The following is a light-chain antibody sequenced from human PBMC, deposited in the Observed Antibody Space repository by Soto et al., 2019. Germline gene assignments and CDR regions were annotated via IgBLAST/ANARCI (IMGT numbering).Light chain of an antibody. CDR1: QGGTSY. V-gene: IGKV1-9*01. Sequence: IQLTQSPSSLSASVGDRVAITCRASQGGTSYLAWYQQKPGKAPKLLIYAASTLQSGVPSRFSGSGSGTDFTLTISSLQPDDFATYYCQQLNNFPLTFGGGIKVEIK. J-gene: IGKJ4*01. CDR3: QQLNNFPLT. CDR2: AAS.